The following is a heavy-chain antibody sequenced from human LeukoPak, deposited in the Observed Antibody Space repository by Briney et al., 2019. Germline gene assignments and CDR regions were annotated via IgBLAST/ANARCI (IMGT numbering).Heavy chain of an antibody. Sequence: GASVKVSCKASGYTFTSYDINWVRQATGQGLEWMGWMNPNSGNTGCAQKFQGRVTMTRNTSISTAYMELSSLRSEDTAVYYCARVKVMTIFGVVIPLNYGMDVWGQGTTVTVSS. CDR2: MNPNSGNT. V-gene: IGHV1-8*01. CDR3: ARVKVMTIFGVVIPLNYGMDV. CDR1: GYTFTSYD. D-gene: IGHD3-3*01. J-gene: IGHJ6*02.